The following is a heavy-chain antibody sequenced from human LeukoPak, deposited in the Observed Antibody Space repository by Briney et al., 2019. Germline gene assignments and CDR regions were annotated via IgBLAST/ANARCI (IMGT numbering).Heavy chain of an antibody. D-gene: IGHD3-22*01. CDR3: ARDSGYPYYFDF. J-gene: IGHJ4*02. V-gene: IGHV1-2*02. CDR2: INVKSGGT. CDR1: GDTFTGYY. Sequence: ASVKVSCKASGDTFTGYYMHWVRQAPGQGLEWIGWINVKSGGTNYAQKFQGRVTVTRDTSIRTAYMELSSLRSDDTALYYCARDSGYPYYFDFWGQGTLVTVSS.